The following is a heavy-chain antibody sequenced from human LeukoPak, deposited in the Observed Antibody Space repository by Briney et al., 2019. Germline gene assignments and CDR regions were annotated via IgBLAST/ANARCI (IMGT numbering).Heavy chain of an antibody. Sequence: GGSLRLSCAASGFTFSNYAMSRVRQAPGKGLEWVSGISGSGGGTYYADSVKGRFTISRDNSKNTVSLQMNSLRVEDTAVYHCAKSIVVVPAASDYFDSWGQGTLVTVSS. D-gene: IGHD2-2*01. V-gene: IGHV3-23*01. CDR1: GFTFSNYA. CDR2: ISGSGGGT. J-gene: IGHJ4*02. CDR3: AKSIVVVPAASDYFDS.